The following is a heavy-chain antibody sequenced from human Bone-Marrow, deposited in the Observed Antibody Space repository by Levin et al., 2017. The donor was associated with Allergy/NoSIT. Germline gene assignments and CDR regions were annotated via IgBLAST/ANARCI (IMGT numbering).Heavy chain of an antibody. CDR2: IIPIFGTA. Sequence: GASVKVSCKASGGTFSSYAISWVRQAPGQGLEWMGGIIPIFGTANYAQKFQGRVTITADKSTSTAYMELSSLRSEDTAVYYCARDLTGYCSSTSCHNYYYDYYMDVWGKGTTVTVSS. D-gene: IGHD2-2*02. V-gene: IGHV1-69*06. J-gene: IGHJ6*03. CDR3: ARDLTGYCSSTSCHNYYYDYYMDV. CDR1: GGTFSSYA.